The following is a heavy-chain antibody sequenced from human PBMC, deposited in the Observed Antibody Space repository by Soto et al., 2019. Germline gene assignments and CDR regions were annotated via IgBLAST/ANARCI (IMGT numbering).Heavy chain of an antibody. CDR2: INPNSGGT. Sequence: GASLKVSCKASGYTFTGYYMHWVRQAPGQGLEWMGWINPNSGGTNYAQKFQGWVTMTRDTSISTAYMELSRLRSDDTAVYYCARDVTGTTCPFRYYGMDVWGQGTTVTVSS. V-gene: IGHV1-2*04. J-gene: IGHJ6*02. CDR3: ARDVTGTTCPFRYYGMDV. D-gene: IGHD1-7*01. CDR1: GYTFTGYY.